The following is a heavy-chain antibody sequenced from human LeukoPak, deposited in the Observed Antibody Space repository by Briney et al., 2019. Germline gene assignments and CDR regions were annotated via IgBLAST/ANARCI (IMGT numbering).Heavy chain of an antibody. Sequence: GGSLRLSCAASGFTFSSYWMSWVRQAPGKGLEWVSYISGSSSTIYYADSVKGRFTISRDNAKNSLYLQMNSLRVGDTAIYYCAREEYQVLLDWGQGILVTVAS. CDR1: GFTFSSYW. J-gene: IGHJ4*02. CDR2: ISGSSSTI. CDR3: AREEYQVLLD. D-gene: IGHD2-15*01. V-gene: IGHV3-48*01.